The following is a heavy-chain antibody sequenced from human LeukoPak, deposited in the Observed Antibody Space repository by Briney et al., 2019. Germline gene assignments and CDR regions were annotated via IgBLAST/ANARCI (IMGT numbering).Heavy chain of an antibody. CDR3: ARHYLYGDSSWDS. V-gene: IGHV4-4*09. CDR2: THTSGRT. CDR1: GGSISSYY. J-gene: IGHJ4*02. Sequence: SETLSLTCTVSGGSISSYYWSWIRQPPGEGLEWIAYTHTSGRTRYNPSLKSRVTISVDTSKNQVSLTLSSVTAADTAVYFCARHYLYGDSSWDSWGPGNLVTVSS. D-gene: IGHD4-17*01.